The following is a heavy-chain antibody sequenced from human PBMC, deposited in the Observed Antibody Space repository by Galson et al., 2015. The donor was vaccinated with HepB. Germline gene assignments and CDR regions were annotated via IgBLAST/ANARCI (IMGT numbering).Heavy chain of an antibody. CDR1: EYTFTSYA. D-gene: IGHD3-22*01. CDR2: INAGNGNT. Sequence: SVKVSCKASEYTFTSYAMHWVRQAPGQRLEWMGWINAGNGNTKYSQKFQGRVTITRDTSASTAYMELSSLRSEDTAVYYCARDLSGSSGYLFDYWGQGTLVTVSS. V-gene: IGHV1-3*01. J-gene: IGHJ4*02. CDR3: ARDLSGSSGYLFDY.